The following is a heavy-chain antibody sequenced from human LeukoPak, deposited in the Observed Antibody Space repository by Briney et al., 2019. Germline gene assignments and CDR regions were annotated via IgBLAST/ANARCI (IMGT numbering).Heavy chain of an antibody. J-gene: IGHJ4*02. CDR2: ISSSSSYI. Sequence: GGSLRLSCAASGFTFSSYSMNWVRQAPGKGLEWVSSISSSSSYIYYADSVKGLFTISRDNAKNSLYLQMNSLRAEDTAVYYCARMYDSSGYYRDYWGQGTLVTVSS. V-gene: IGHV3-21*01. CDR1: GFTFSSYS. CDR3: ARMYDSSGYYRDY. D-gene: IGHD3-22*01.